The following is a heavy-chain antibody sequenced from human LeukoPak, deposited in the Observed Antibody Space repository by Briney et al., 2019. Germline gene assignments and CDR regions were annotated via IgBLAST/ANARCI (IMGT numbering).Heavy chain of an antibody. CDR3: ARALWSTGGPIDY. D-gene: IGHD3-10*01. CDR1: GYTFTGYY. V-gene: IGHV1-2*02. CDR2: INPNSGGT. J-gene: IGHJ4*02. Sequence: GASVKVSCKASGYTFTGYYMHWVRQAPGQGLEWMGWINPNSGGTNYAQKFQGRVTMTRNTSISTAYMELSSLRSEDTAVYYCARALWSTGGPIDYWGQGTLVTVSS.